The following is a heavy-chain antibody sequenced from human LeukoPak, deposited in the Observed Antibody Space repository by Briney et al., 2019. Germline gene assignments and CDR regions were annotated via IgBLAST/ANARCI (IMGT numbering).Heavy chain of an antibody. CDR3: AKDSVAGIGGFDY. Sequence: GGSLRLSCAASGFTFSSYAMSWVRQAPGKGLEWVSAISGSGGSTYYADSVKGRFTISGDNSKNTLYLQMNSLRAEDTAVYYCAKDSVAGIGGFDYWGQGTLVTVSS. V-gene: IGHV3-23*01. J-gene: IGHJ4*02. CDR1: GFTFSSYA. CDR2: ISGSGGST. D-gene: IGHD6-19*01.